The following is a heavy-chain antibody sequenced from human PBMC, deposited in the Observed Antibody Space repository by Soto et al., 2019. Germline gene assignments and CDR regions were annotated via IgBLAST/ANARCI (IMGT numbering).Heavy chain of an antibody. CDR2: ISRDGGTK. CDR3: TGEVASGY. Sequence: QVNLVESGGGVVQPGRSLRLSCAVSGFTVSTYGMHWVRQAPGKGLEWVAVISRDGGTKFYADSVKGRFTSSRDNSRNTLFLEMNSLRGDNMAVYYCTGEVASGYWGQGTLVTVSS. J-gene: IGHJ4*02. D-gene: IGHD2-8*02. V-gene: IGHV3-30*03. CDR1: GFTVSTYG.